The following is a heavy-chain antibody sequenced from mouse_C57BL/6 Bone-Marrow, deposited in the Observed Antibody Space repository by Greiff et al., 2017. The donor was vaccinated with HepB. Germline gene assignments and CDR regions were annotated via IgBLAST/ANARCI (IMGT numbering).Heavy chain of an antibody. CDR2: IDPEDGET. CDR3: APAYGSGY. D-gene: IGHD1-1*01. J-gene: IGHJ2*01. V-gene: IGHV14-2*01. CDR1: GFNIKDYY. Sequence: VQLQQSGAELVKPGASVKLSCTASGFNIKDYYMHWVKQRTEQGLEWIGRIDPEDGETKYAAKFQGKATITADTSSNTAYLPLSSLTSEDTAVYYCAPAYGSGYWGQGTTLTVSS.